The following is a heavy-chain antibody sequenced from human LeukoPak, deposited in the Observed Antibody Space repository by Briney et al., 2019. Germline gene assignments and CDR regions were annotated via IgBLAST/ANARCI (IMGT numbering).Heavy chain of an antibody. CDR2: ISSGGSII. CDR3: ARHDCHSNSDAFDV. Sequence: GGSLRLSCAASGFTFSSCELSWVRQAPAKGLEGVSYISSGGSIIYYADSVKGRLTISRDSAKNSLYLQMNSLRAEDTAVYYCARHDCHSNSDAFDVWGQGTMVTVSS. J-gene: IGHJ3*01. V-gene: IGHV3-48*03. CDR1: GFTFSSCE. D-gene: IGHD2/OR15-2a*01.